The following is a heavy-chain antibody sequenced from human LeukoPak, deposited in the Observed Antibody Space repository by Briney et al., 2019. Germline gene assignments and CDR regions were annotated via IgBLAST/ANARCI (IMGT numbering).Heavy chain of an antibody. CDR1: GFTFSSYG. V-gene: IGHV3-30*03. D-gene: IGHD5-12*01. J-gene: IGHJ4*02. CDR2: ISYDGSNK. Sequence: PGRSLRLSCAASGFTFSSYGMHWVRQAPGKGLEWVAVISYDGSNKYYADSVKGRFTISRDNSKNTLYLQMNSLRAEDTAVYYCARAGSGYDLTDYWGQGTLVTVSS. CDR3: ARAGSGYDLTDY.